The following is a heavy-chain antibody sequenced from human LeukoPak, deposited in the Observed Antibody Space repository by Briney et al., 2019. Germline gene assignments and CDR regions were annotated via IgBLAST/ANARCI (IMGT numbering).Heavy chain of an antibody. CDR3: ARARIELELRYYYYYMDV. Sequence: PSETLSLTCTVSGGSISSSSYYWGWIRQPPGKGLEWIGYIYYSGSTNYNPSLKSRVTISVDTSKNQFSLKLSSVTAADTAVYYCARARIELELRYYYYYMDVWGKGTTVTVSS. D-gene: IGHD1-7*01. J-gene: IGHJ6*03. V-gene: IGHV4-61*05. CDR1: GGSISSSSYY. CDR2: IYYSGST.